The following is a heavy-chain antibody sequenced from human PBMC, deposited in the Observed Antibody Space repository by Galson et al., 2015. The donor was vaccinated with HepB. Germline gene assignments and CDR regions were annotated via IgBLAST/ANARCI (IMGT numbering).Heavy chain of an antibody. J-gene: IGHJ3*02. CDR3: ARRGYSSSSRPLLSSIDAFDI. V-gene: IGHV1-18*01. Sequence: QSGAEVKKPGASVKVSCKASGYTFTSYGISWVRQAPGQGLEWMGWISAYNGNTNYAQKLQGRVTMTTDSSTSTAYMELRSLRSDDTAVYYCARRGYSSSSRPLLSSIDAFDIWGQGTMVTVSS. D-gene: IGHD6-13*01. CDR1: GYTFTSYG. CDR2: ISAYNGNT.